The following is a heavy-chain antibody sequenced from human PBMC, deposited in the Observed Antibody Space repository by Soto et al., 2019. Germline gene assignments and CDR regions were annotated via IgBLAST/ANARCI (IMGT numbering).Heavy chain of an antibody. CDR2: ISAYNGNT. D-gene: IGHD1-26*01. V-gene: IGHV1-18*04. J-gene: IGHJ6*02. CDR1: GYTFTSYG. Sequence: GASVKVSCKASGYTFTSYGISWVRRAPGQGLEWMGWISAYNGNTNYAQKLQGRVTMTTDTSTSTAYMELRSLRSDDTAVYYCATQGRLGGNYYYGMDVWGQGTTVTVSS. CDR3: ATQGRLGGNYYYGMDV.